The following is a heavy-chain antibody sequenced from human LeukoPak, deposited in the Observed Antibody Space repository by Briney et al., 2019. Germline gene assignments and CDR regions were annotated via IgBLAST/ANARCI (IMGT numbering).Heavy chain of an antibody. CDR3: ANVYSNYWEWEY. CDR2: INPNSGGT. J-gene: IGHJ4*02. V-gene: IGHV1-2*02. Sequence: ASVKVSCKASGYTFTGYYLHWVRQAPGQGLEWMGWINPNSGGTNYAQKFQGRVTMTRDTSISTAYMELYGLTSDDTAVYYCANVYSNYWEWEYWGQGTLVTVSS. CDR1: GYTFTGYY. D-gene: IGHD1-26*01.